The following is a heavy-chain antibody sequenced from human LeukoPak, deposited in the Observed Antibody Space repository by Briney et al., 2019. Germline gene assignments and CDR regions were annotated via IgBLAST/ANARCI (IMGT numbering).Heavy chain of an antibody. Sequence: PSETLSLTCTVSGGSISSYYWSWIRQPLGKGLEWIGYIYYSGSTNYNPSLKSRVTISVDTSKNQFSLKLSSVTAADTAVYYCARGGDYYDSSGYYSFHYWGQGTLVTVSS. V-gene: IGHV4-59*01. J-gene: IGHJ4*02. CDR1: GGSISSYY. CDR2: IYYSGST. CDR3: ARGGDYYDSSGYYSFHY. D-gene: IGHD3-22*01.